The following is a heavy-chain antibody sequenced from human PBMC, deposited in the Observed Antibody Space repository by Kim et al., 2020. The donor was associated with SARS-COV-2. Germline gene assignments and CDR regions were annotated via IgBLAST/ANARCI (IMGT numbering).Heavy chain of an antibody. D-gene: IGHD2-8*01. Sequence: GGSLRLSCAASGFTFNTSWMNWVRQAPGKGLEWVSIIDADGRPTIYADSVKGRFTISRDNAKNTLFLEMNGLRAEDTAVYYCARGETCTYGLVDYWGQGTLVTVSS. J-gene: IGHJ4*02. CDR3: ARGETCTYGLVDY. V-gene: IGHV3-74*01. CDR1: GFTFNTSW. CDR2: IDADGRPT.